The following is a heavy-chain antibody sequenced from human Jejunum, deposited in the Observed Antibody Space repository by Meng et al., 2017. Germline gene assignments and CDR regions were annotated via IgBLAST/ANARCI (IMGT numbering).Heavy chain of an antibody. D-gene: IGHD3-10*01. CDR2: INHSGST. V-gene: IGHV4-34*01. CDR3: ARYGGSGSYWHFDP. CDR1: GGSFSGYY. J-gene: IGHJ2*01. Sequence: QVQLQQWGAGLLKPSETLSLTCAVYGGSFSGYYWTWIRQPPGKGLEWIGEINHSGSTIYNPSLKSRVTMSIDTSKIQFSLKLSSVTAADAAVYYCARYGGSGSYWHFDPWGRGTLVTVSS.